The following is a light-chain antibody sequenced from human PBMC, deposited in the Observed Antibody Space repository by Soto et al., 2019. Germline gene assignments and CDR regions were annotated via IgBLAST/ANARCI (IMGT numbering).Light chain of an antibody. Sequence: QSVLTQPASVSGSPGQSITISCTGTISDVGGYNYVSWYQQHPGKAPKLMIYDVSNRPSGVSNRFSGSKSGNTASLPISGLQAEDEADYYCRSYTRSATYVCGTGTKLTVL. J-gene: IGLJ1*01. V-gene: IGLV2-14*01. CDR1: ISDVGGYNY. CDR2: DVS. CDR3: RSYTRSATYV.